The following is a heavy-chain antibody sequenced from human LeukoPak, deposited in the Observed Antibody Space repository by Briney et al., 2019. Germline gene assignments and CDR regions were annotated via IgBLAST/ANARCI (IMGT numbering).Heavy chain of an antibody. CDR2: INHSGST. CDR1: GGSFSGYY. Sequence: SETLSLTCAVYGGSFSGYYWSWIRQPPGKGLEWIGEINHSGSTNYNPSLKSRVTISVDTSKNQFSLKLSSVTAADTAVYYCARGVNCSSTSCQVNYFDYWGQGTLVTVSS. V-gene: IGHV4-34*01. CDR3: ARGVNCSSTSCQVNYFDY. J-gene: IGHJ4*02. D-gene: IGHD2-2*01.